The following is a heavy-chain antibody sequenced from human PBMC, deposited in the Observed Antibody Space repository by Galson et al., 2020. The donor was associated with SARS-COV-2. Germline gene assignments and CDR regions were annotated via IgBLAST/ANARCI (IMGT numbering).Heavy chain of an antibody. V-gene: IGHV4-30-4*07. D-gene: IGHD2-2*01. Sequence: SETLSLTCAVSGGSISSGGYSWSWIRQPPGKGLEWIGYIYYSGSTYYNPSLKSRVTISVDTSKNQFSLKLSSVTAADTAVYYCARTGGKYCSSTSCSPGGWFDPWGQGTLVTVSS. J-gene: IGHJ5*02. CDR2: IYYSGST. CDR1: GGSISSGGYS. CDR3: ARTGGKYCSSTSCSPGGWFDP.